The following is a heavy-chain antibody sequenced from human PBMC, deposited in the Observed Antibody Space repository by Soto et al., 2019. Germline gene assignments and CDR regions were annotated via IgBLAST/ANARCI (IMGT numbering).Heavy chain of an antibody. V-gene: IGHV4-34*01. CDR3: ARGGGNWKQYSDY. CDR2: INHSGNT. Sequence: PSETLSLTCAVYGGSFSCYYWSWIRQTPGKGLEWIGEINHSGNTNYNPSLKSRVTISADTSKNQFSLRLTSATVADTAVYYCARGGGNWKQYSDYWGQGALVTVSS. D-gene: IGHD1-1*01. CDR1: GGSFSCYY. J-gene: IGHJ4*02.